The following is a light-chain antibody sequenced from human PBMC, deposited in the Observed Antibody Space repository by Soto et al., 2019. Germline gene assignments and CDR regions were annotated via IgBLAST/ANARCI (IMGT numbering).Light chain of an antibody. V-gene: IGLV1-44*01. J-gene: IGLJ3*02. CDR1: SSNIGSNT. Sequence: VLTQPPSASGTPGQRVTISCSGSSSNIGSNTVNWYQQLPGTAPKLLIYSNNQRPSGVPDRFSGSKSGTSASLAISGLQSEDEADYYCAAWDDSLNANWVFGGGTKLTVL. CDR3: AAWDDSLNANWV. CDR2: SNN.